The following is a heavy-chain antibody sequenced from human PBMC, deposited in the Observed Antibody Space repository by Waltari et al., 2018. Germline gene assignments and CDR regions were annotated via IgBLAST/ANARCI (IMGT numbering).Heavy chain of an antibody. CDR1: GFTFSTYS. V-gene: IGHV3-48*04. Sequence: EVQLVESGGGLVQPGGSLRLSCAASGFTFSTYSMNWVRQAPGKGLEWVSYISSSSSTIYYADSVKGRFTFSRDNAKNSLYLQMNRLRAEDTAVYYCARDNDYYFDYWGQGTLVTVSS. D-gene: IGHD2-21*02. CDR3: ARDNDYYFDY. CDR2: ISSSSSTI. J-gene: IGHJ4*02.